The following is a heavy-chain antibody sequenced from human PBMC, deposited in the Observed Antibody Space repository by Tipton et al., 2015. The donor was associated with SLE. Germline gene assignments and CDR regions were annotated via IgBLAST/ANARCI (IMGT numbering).Heavy chain of an antibody. CDR2: IHYRGST. J-gene: IGHJ2*01. V-gene: IGHV4-59*01. CDR3: ARDRYCGAGSCSDWYFDL. CDR1: GGSISGYY. Sequence: LRLSCTVSGGSISGYYWSWVRQPPGQGLEWIGYIHYRGSTNYNPSLKSRVTISLDTSGNQFSLKLSSVTAADTAVYYCARDRYCGAGSCSDWYFDLWGRVTLVTVAS. D-gene: IGHD2-15*01.